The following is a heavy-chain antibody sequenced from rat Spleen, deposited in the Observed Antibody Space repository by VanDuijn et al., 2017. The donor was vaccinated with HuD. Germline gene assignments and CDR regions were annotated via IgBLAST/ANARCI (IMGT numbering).Heavy chain of an antibody. CDR1: GFNFSDYG. D-gene: IGHD1-9*01. V-gene: IGHV5-29*01. CDR3: ARRHYGYTDYFDY. CDR2: ISYGDSSGHSSP. J-gene: IGHJ2*01. Sequence: EVQLVESGGGLVQPGRSLKLSCAASGFNFSDYGMAWVRQAPTKGLEWVATISYGDSSGHSSPYYRDSVKGRFTISRDNAQSTLSLQMDRLRSEDTATYYCARRHYGYTDYFDYWGQGVMVTVSS.